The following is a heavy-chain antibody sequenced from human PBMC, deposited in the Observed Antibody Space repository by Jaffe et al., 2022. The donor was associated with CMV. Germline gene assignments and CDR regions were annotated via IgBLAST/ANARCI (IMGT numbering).Heavy chain of an antibody. CDR2: INHSGST. CDR3: ARGGNYYDSSGFDY. D-gene: IGHD3-22*01. CDR1: GGSFSGYY. V-gene: IGHV4-34*01. J-gene: IGHJ4*02. Sequence: QVQLQQWGAGLLKPSETLSLTCAVYGGSFSGYYWSWIRQPPGKGLEWIGEINHSGSTNYNPSLKSRVTISVDTSKNQFSLKLSSVTAADTAVYYCARGGNYYDSSGFDYWGQGTLVTVSS.